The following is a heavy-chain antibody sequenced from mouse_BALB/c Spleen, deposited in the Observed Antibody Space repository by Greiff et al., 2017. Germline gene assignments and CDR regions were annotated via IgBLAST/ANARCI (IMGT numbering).Heavy chain of an antibody. V-gene: IGHV1S81*02. D-gene: IGHD2-1*01. CDR2: INPSNGRT. CDR1: GYTFTSYW. CDR3: ARRGANYLYYAMDY. J-gene: IGHJ4*01. Sequence: VQLQQPGAELVKPGASVKLSCKASGYTFTSYWMHWVKQRPGQGLEWIGEINPSNGRTNYNEKFKSKATLTVDKSSSTAYMQLSSLTSEDSAVYYCARRGANYLYYAMDYWGQGTSVTVSS.